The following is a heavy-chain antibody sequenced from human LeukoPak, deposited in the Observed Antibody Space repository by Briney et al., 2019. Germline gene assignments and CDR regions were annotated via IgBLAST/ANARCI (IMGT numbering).Heavy chain of an antibody. CDR1: GYSISSGYY. V-gene: IGHV4-38-2*02. Sequence: PSETLSLTCTVSGYSISSGYYWGWIRQPPGKGLEWIGSIYHSGSTYYNPSLKSRVTISVDTSKNQFSLKLSSVTAADTAVYYCARDRPYCSSTSCHPDTAYYYMDVWGKGTTVTVSS. D-gene: IGHD2-2*01. J-gene: IGHJ6*03. CDR2: IYHSGST. CDR3: ARDRPYCSSTSCHPDTAYYYMDV.